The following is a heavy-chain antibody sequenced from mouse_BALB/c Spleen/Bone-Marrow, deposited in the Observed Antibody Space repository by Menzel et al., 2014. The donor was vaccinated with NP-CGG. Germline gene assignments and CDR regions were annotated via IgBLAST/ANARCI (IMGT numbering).Heavy chain of an antibody. V-gene: IGHV1-77*01. CDR1: GYTFTTSG. CDR3: SRGGYLGGYFDV. D-gene: IGHD3-3*01. Sequence: VHLVESGAELVKPGASVKLSCKASGYTFTTSGINWVRQRPEQGLAWIGGIFPGNISTEYNEKFKVKATLTTDKSSSTAYMQLSRLTSEDSAVYFCSRGGYLGGYFDVWGAGTTVTVSS. J-gene: IGHJ1*01. CDR2: IFPGNIST.